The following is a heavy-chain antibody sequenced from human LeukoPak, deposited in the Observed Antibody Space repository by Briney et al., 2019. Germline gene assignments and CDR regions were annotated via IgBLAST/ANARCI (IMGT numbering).Heavy chain of an antibody. CDR2: ISYDGSNK. CDR1: GFTFSSYA. D-gene: IGHD2-15*01. V-gene: IGHV3-30-3*01. CDR3: ARASGCSGGSCYFPYYYYYGMDV. J-gene: IGHJ6*02. Sequence: GGSLRLSCAASGFTFSSYAMHWVRQAPGKGLEWVAVISYDGSNKYYADSVKGRFTISRDNTKNTLYLQMNSLRAEDTALYYCARASGCSGGSCYFPYYYYYGMDVWGQGTTVTVSS.